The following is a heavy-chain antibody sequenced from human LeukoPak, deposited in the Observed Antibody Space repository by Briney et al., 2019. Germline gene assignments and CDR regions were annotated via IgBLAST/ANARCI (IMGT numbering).Heavy chain of an antibody. Sequence: SETLSLTCTVSGGSISSTSCYWGWIRQPPGKGLEWIGSIYYSGSTYYNPSLKSRVTISVDTSKNQLSLKLNSVTAADTAVYYCAREYSSSSFDSWGQGTLVTVSS. CDR3: AREYSSSSFDS. D-gene: IGHD6-6*01. V-gene: IGHV4-39*02. CDR2: IYYSGST. CDR1: GGSISSTSCY. J-gene: IGHJ4*02.